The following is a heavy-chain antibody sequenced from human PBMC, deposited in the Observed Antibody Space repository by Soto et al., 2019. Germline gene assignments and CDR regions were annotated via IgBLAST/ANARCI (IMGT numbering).Heavy chain of an antibody. V-gene: IGHV4-59*01. D-gene: IGHD6-6*01. J-gene: IGHJ5*02. CDR3: ARGLYSSSTWLDP. CDR2: AYYSGST. CDR1: GGSISSYY. Sequence: SETLSLTCTVSGGSISSYYWSWIRQPPGKGLEWIGYAYYSGSTNYNPSLKSRVTISVDTSKNQFSLKPSSVTAADTAVYYCARGLYSSSTWLDPWGQGTLVTVSS.